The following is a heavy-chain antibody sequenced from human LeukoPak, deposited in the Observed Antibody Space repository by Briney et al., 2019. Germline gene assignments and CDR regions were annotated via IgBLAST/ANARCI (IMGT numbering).Heavy chain of an antibody. V-gene: IGHV4-59*01. CDR3: ARDVVSGTPGFDI. J-gene: IGHJ3*02. Sequence: SETLSLTCTVSGGSISSYYWSWIRQPPGKGLEWIGYTHYSGSTNYNPSLKSRVTMSVDTSKNQFSLKLSSVAAADTAVYYCARDVVSGTPGFDIWGQGTMVTVSS. CDR1: GGSISSYY. CDR2: THYSGST. D-gene: IGHD1-14*01.